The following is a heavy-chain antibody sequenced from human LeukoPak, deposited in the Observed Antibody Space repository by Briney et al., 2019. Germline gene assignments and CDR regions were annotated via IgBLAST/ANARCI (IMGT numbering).Heavy chain of an antibody. D-gene: IGHD2-2*01. J-gene: IGHJ4*02. V-gene: IGHV1-8*01. CDR2: MNPNSGNT. CDR1: GYTFTSYD. Sequence: GASVKVSCKASGYTFTSYDINWVRQATGQGLEWMGWMNPNSGNTGYAQKFQGRVTMTRNTSISTAYMELSSLRSEDTAVYYCARDQLYCSSTSCYPTEFDWGQGTLVTVSS. CDR3: ARDQLYCSSTSCYPTEFD.